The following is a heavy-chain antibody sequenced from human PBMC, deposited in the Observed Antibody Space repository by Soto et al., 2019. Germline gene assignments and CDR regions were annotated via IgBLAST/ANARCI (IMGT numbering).Heavy chain of an antibody. Sequence: VASVKVSCKVSGYTLTELSMHWVRQAPGKGLEWMGGFDPEDGETIYAQKFQGRVTMTEDTSTDTAYMELSSLRSEDTAVYYCATSANYYDSSGYSYYFDYWGQGTLVTVSS. CDR1: GYTLTELS. D-gene: IGHD3-22*01. CDR3: ATSANYYDSSGYSYYFDY. V-gene: IGHV1-24*01. J-gene: IGHJ4*02. CDR2: FDPEDGET.